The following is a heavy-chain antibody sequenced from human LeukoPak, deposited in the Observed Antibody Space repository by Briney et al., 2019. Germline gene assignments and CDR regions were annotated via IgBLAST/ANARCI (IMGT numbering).Heavy chain of an antibody. J-gene: IGHJ5*02. CDR2: IYPGDSDT. Sequence: GESLKISCKGSGYNFTSYWIGWVRQMPGKGLEWMGIIYPGDSDTRYSPSFQGQVTISADKSISTAYLQWSSLKASDTAMYYCARHVEGYCSGGSCYNWFDPWGQGTLVTVSS. D-gene: IGHD2-15*01. CDR3: ARHVEGYCSGGSCYNWFDP. CDR1: GYNFTSYW. V-gene: IGHV5-51*01.